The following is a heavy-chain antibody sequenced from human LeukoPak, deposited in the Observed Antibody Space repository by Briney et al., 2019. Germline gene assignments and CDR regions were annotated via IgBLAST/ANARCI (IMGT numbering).Heavy chain of an antibody. CDR1: GGSISSSSYY. Sequence: PSETLSLTCTVSGGSISSSSYYWGWIRQPPGKGLEWIGSIYYSGSTYYNPSLKSRVTISVDTSKNQFSLKLSSVTAADTAVYYCARLHYYDSSGYPYFDYWGQGTLVTVSS. CDR3: ARLHYYDSSGYPYFDY. D-gene: IGHD3-22*01. CDR2: IYYSGST. J-gene: IGHJ4*02. V-gene: IGHV4-39*01.